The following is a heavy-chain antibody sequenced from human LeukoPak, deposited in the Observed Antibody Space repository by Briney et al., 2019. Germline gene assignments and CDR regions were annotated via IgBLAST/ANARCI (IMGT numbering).Heavy chain of an antibody. V-gene: IGHV3-66*02. D-gene: IGHD3-22*01. CDR1: GFTVSSDY. CDR2: IYGGGDT. CDR3: ARDSHKLHSSAYFYFFDY. Sequence: GGSLRLSCAASGFTVSSDYMGWVRQAPGKGLEYVSIIYGGGDTFYADSVKGQFTISRDNSKNTLYLQMNSLRAEDTAVYYCARDSHKLHSSAYFYFFDYWGQGTLVSVSS. J-gene: IGHJ4*02.